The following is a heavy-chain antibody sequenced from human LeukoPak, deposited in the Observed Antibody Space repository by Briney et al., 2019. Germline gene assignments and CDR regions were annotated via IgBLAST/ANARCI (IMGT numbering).Heavy chain of an antibody. CDR2: INPNSGGT. Sequence: ASVKVSCKASGYTFTGYYMHWVRQAPGQGLEWMGWINPNSGGTNYAQKFQGRVTMTRDTSISTAYMELSRLRSDDTAVYYCARDRIHCSGGSCYSVFPNWFDPWGQGTLVTVSS. CDR1: GYTFTGYY. D-gene: IGHD2-15*01. V-gene: IGHV1-2*02. CDR3: ARDRIHCSGGSCYSVFPNWFDP. J-gene: IGHJ5*02.